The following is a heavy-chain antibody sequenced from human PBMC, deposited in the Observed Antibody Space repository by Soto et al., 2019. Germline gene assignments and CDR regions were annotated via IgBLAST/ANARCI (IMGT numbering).Heavy chain of an antibody. J-gene: IGHJ5*02. CDR3: AREAGPDRWFDP. Sequence: SDTLSLTCTVSGASLSSYFWTWIRQPAGKGLDWIGRISTSGTTNYNPSLKSRVTMSVDTSKNHFSLNLSSVTAADTAVYYCAREAGPDRWFDPWGQGTLVTVSS. CDR1: GASLSSYF. D-gene: IGHD6-19*01. V-gene: IGHV4-4*07. CDR2: ISTSGTT.